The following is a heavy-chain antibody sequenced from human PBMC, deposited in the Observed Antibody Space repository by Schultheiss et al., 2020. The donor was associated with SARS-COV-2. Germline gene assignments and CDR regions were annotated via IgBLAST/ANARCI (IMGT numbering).Heavy chain of an antibody. CDR3: ARGVGSYYDVFDY. Sequence: SETLSLTCAVYGGSFSGYYWSWIRQPPGKGLEWIGEINHSGSTYYNPSLKSRVTISVDTSKNQFSLKLSSVTAADTAVYYCARGVGSYYDVFDYWGQGTLVTVSS. CDR1: GGSFSGYY. J-gene: IGHJ4*02. D-gene: IGHD1-26*01. V-gene: IGHV4-34*09. CDR2: INHSGST.